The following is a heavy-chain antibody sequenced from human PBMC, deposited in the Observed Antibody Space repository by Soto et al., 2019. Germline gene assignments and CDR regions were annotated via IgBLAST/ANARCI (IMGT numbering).Heavy chain of an antibody. V-gene: IGHV3-30-3*01. Sequence: QVQLVESGGGVVQPGRSLRLSCSASGFTFSDYAINWVRQAPGKGLEWVASISGDGINKYIADSVKGRFLISRDNSKNTVLLQMSSLGPEDTAVYDCARRLTPSVTAMGYWGQGTLVTVSS. CDR3: ARRLTPSVTAMGY. D-gene: IGHD2-21*02. J-gene: IGHJ4*02. CDR2: ISGDGINK. CDR1: GFTFSDYA.